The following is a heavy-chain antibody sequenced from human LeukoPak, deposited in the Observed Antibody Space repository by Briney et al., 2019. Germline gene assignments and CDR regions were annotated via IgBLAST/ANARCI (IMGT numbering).Heavy chain of an antibody. J-gene: IGHJ4*02. V-gene: IGHV3-11*01. CDR2: ISSSGSTI. CDR3: ARDPTEYYYDSSGYYDD. D-gene: IGHD3-22*01. CDR1: GFTFSDYY. Sequence: GGSLRLSWAASGFTFSDYYMSWIRQAPGKGLEWVSYISSSGSTIYYADSVKGRFTISRDNAKNSLYLQMNSLRAEDTAVYYCARDPTEYYYDSSGYYDDWGQGTLVTVSS.